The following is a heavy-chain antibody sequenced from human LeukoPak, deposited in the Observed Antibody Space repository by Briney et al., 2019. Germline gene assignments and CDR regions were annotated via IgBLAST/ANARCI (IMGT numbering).Heavy chain of an antibody. CDR1: GFTFSSYG. Sequence: PGGSLRLSCAASGFTFSSYGMHWVRQAPGKGLEWVAVISYDGSNKYYADSVKGRFTISRDNSKNTLYLQMNSLRAEDTAVYYCAKAGVVVAATGSGYGMDVWGQGTTVTVSS. D-gene: IGHD2-15*01. V-gene: IGHV3-30*18. CDR3: AKAGVVVAATGSGYGMDV. CDR2: ISYDGSNK. J-gene: IGHJ6*02.